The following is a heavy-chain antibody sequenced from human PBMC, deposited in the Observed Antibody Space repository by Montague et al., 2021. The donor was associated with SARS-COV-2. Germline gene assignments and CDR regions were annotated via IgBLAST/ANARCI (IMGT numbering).Heavy chain of an antibody. CDR2: IYYSGTT. CDR1: GGSITRNYY. J-gene: IGHJ3*02. Sequence: SETRSLTCTVSGGSITRNYYWGWIRQPPGKGLEWVGNIYYSGTTXXNPSLESRVTISVDASKNQFSLNLSSVTAADTAVYYCARPLVRGVPKAFDIWGQGALVIVSS. CDR3: ARPLVRGVPKAFDI. D-gene: IGHD3-10*01. V-gene: IGHV4-39*01.